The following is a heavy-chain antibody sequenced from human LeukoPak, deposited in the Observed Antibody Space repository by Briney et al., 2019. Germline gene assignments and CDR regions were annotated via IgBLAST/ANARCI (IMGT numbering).Heavy chain of an antibody. D-gene: IGHD6-19*01. CDR2: ISFDGSNK. V-gene: IGHV3-30*18. Sequence: GGSLRLSCAASGLTFSNYGMHWVRQAPGKGLEWVAVISFDGSNKYYADSVRGRFTISRDNSKDTLYLQMNSLRAEDTAVYYCAKGQDSSGWRDNWFDPWGQGTLVTVSS. J-gene: IGHJ5*02. CDR3: AKGQDSSGWRDNWFDP. CDR1: GLTFSNYG.